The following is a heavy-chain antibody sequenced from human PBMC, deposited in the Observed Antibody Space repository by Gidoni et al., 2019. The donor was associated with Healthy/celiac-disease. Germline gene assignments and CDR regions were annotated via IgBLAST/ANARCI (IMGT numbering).Heavy chain of an antibody. CDR3: AREGYYDSSGSEFDY. D-gene: IGHD3-22*01. Sequence: EVQLVESGGGLVQPGGSLRLSCAASGFTFSSYSMNWVRQAPGKGLEWVSYISSSSSTIYYADSVKGRFTISRDNAKNSLYLQMNSLRDEDTAVYYCAREGYYDSSGSEFDYWGQGTLVTVSS. J-gene: IGHJ4*02. CDR2: ISSSSSTI. CDR1: GFTFSSYS. V-gene: IGHV3-48*02.